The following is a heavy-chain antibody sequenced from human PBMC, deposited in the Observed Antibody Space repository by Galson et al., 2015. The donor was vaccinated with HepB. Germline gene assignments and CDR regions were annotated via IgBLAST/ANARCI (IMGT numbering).Heavy chain of an antibody. D-gene: IGHD5-12*01. CDR1: GFTFSNAW. CDR2: IKSKTDGGTT. J-gene: IGHJ4*02. V-gene: IGHV3-15*01. Sequence: SLRLSCAASGFTFSNAWMSWVRQAPGKGLEWVGRIKSKTDGGTTDYAAPVKGRFTISRDDSKNTLYLQMNSLKTEDTAVYYCTTQFLTHPSGYRDLGGFYWGQGTLVTVSS. CDR3: TTQFLTHPSGYRDLGGFY.